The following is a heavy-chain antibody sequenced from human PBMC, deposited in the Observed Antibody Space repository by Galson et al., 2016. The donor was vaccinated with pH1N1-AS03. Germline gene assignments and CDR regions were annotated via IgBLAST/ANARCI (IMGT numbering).Heavy chain of an antibody. CDR1: GFTFSGYT. CDR2: ISSSSTYI. CDR3: ARDDSSSWDRYYYYGMDV. J-gene: IGHJ6*02. Sequence: SLRLSCAASGFTFSGYTMSWARQAPGKGLEWVSFISSSSTYIYYADSLKGRFTISRDNAKNSLYLQMNSLRVEDTAVYYCARDDSSSWDRYYYYGMDVWGQGTTVTVSS. D-gene: IGHD6-13*01. V-gene: IGHV3-21*01.